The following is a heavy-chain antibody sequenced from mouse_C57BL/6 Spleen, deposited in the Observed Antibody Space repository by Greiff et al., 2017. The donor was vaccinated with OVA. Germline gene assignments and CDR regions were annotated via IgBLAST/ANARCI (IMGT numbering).Heavy chain of an antibody. J-gene: IGHJ2*01. D-gene: IGHD2-5*01. Sequence: VQLQQPGAELVMPGASVKLSCKASGYTFTSYWMHWVKQRPGQGLEWIGEIDPSDSYTNYNQKFKGKSTLTVDKSTSTAYMQLSSLTSEDSAVYYCASSGYSNYYFDYWGQSTTLTVSS. CDR1: GYTFTSYW. CDR2: IDPSDSYT. CDR3: ASSGYSNYYFDY. V-gene: IGHV1-69*01.